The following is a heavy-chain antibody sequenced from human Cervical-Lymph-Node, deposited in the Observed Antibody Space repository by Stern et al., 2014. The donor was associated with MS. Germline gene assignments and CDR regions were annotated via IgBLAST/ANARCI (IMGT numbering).Heavy chain of an antibody. CDR2: ISGSGGST. D-gene: IGHD3-22*01. CDR3: ATEGTPDYYDSSGADAFDI. V-gene: IGHV3-23*04. Sequence: EVQLVESGGGLVQPEGSLRLSCAASGFTFSSYAMSWVRQAPGKGLEWVSAISGSGGSTYYADSVKGRFTISRDNSKNTLYLQMNSLRAEDTAVYYCATEGTPDYYDSSGADAFDIWGQGTMVTVSS. J-gene: IGHJ3*02. CDR1: GFTFSSYA.